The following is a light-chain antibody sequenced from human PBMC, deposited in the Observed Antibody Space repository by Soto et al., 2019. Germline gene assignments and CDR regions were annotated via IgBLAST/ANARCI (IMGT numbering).Light chain of an antibody. CDR3: QQYERYPT. Sequence: DYQVTQSPSTLSASGGDRVTITCRASQNIYTWLAWYQQKPGIAPKLLIHKASTLESGVPSRFSGSGYGTEFTLTISGLQPEDSATYYCQQYERYPTFGQGTKVDIK. J-gene: IGKJ1*01. V-gene: IGKV1-5*03. CDR1: QNIYTW. CDR2: KAS.